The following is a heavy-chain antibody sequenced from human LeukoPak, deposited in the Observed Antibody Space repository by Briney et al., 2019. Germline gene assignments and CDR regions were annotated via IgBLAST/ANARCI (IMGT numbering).Heavy chain of an antibody. V-gene: IGHV5-51*01. CDR2: IYPGDSET. CDR3: ARGAGYCSAGSCYNFDY. D-gene: IGHD2-15*01. Sequence: GESLKISCKGSGYIFTTYWIGRVRQMPGKGLEWMGIIYPGDSETRYSPSFQGQVTISADKSLSTAYLQWSSLKASDTAMYYCARGAGYCSAGSCYNFDYWGQGTLVTVSS. J-gene: IGHJ4*02. CDR1: GYIFTTYW.